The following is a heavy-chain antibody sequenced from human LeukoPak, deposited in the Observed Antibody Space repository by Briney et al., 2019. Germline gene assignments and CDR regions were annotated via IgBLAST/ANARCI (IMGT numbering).Heavy chain of an antibody. J-gene: IGHJ4*02. Sequence: ASVRVSCKASGYTFTSYGISWVRQAPGQRLEWMGWISAYNGNTNYAQKLQGRVTMTTDTSTSTAYMELRSLRSDDTAVYYCARDQIHFLPYYWGQGTLVTVSS. V-gene: IGHV1-18*01. CDR2: ISAYNGNT. CDR1: GYTFTSYG. CDR3: ARDQIHFLPYY.